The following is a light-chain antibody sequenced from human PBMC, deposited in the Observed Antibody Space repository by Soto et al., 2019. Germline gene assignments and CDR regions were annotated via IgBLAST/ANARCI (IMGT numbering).Light chain of an antibody. Sequence: QAVVTQEPSLTVSPGGTVTLTCALTTGAVTSDYYPNWFQRKPGQALRTLIYRKNNKHSWTPARFSGSLLGGKAALTLSGVQPEEEADYYCVLLCSGEWVFGGGTQVTVL. CDR3: VLLCSGEWV. V-gene: IGLV7-43*01. J-gene: IGLJ3*02. CDR2: RKN. CDR1: TGAVTSDYY.